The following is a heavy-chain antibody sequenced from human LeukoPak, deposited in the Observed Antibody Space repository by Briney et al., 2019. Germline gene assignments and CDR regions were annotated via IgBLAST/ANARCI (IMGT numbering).Heavy chain of an antibody. Sequence: SETLSLTCTVSGYSISSGYYWGWIRQPPGKGLEWIGSIYHSGSTYYNPSLKSRVTISVDTSKNQFSLKLSSVTAADTAVYYCARVGSSSRLADYWGQGTLVTVSS. V-gene: IGHV4-38-2*02. J-gene: IGHJ4*02. CDR2: IYHSGST. D-gene: IGHD6-6*01. CDR1: GYSISSGYY. CDR3: ARVGSSSRLADY.